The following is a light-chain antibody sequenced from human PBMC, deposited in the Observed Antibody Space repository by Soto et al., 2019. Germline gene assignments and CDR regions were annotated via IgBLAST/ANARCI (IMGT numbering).Light chain of an antibody. V-gene: IGLV2-14*01. CDR2: EVS. J-gene: IGLJ3*02. Sequence: QSALTQPASVSGSPGQSITISCTGTSSDVGGYNYVSWYQQHPGKAPKLMIYEVSNRPSGDSARFSGSKSGNTASLTISGLQTEDEADYYCTSYTTTRTLVFGGGTKVTVL. CDR3: TSYTTTRTLV. CDR1: SSDVGGYNY.